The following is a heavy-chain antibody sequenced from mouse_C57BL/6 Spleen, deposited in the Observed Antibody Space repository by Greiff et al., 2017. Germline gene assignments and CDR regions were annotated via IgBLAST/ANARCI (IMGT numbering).Heavy chain of an antibody. J-gene: IGHJ1*03. CDR2: INPNNGGT. V-gene: IGHV1-18*01. CDR3: ARLDDYWYFDV. CDR1: GYTFTDYN. Sequence: VQLQQSGPELVKPGASVKIPCKASGYTFTDYNMDWVKQSHGKSLEWIGDINPNNGGTISNQKFKGKATLTVDKSSSTAYMELRSMTSEDTAVYYCARLDDYWYFDVWGTGTTVTVSS. D-gene: IGHD2-3*01.